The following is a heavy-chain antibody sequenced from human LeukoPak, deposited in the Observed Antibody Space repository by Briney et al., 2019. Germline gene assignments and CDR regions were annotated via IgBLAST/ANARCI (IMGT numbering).Heavy chain of an antibody. J-gene: IGHJ4*02. Sequence: PGGSLRLSCAASGFAFSTYGMHWVRQAPGKGLEWVAFIRYDGNNKYYADSVKGRFTISRDNSKNTLYLQINSLRAEDTAVYYCAKDLYSYSFKPFFDYWGQGTLVTVSS. CDR1: GFAFSTYG. CDR3: AKDLYSYSFKPFFDY. CDR2: IRYDGNNK. D-gene: IGHD5-18*01. V-gene: IGHV3-30*02.